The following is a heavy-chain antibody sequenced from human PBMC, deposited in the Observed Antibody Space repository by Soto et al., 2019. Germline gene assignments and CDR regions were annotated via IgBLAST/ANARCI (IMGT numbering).Heavy chain of an antibody. D-gene: IGHD5-12*01. CDR2: ISYDGSNK. CDR3: ARVAVEMATIHVFDY. V-gene: IGHV3-30-3*01. J-gene: IGHJ4*02. Sequence: QVQLVESGGGVVQPGRSLRLSCAASGFTFSSYAMHWVRQAPGKGLEWVAVISYDGSNKSYADSVKXRFTISRDXSKNTLYLQXXXLRAEDTAVYYCARVAVEMATIHVFDYWGQGTLVTVSS. CDR1: GFTFSSYA.